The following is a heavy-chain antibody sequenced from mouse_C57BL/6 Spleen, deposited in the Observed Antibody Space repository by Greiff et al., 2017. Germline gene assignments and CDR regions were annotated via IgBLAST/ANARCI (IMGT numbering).Heavy chain of an antibody. J-gene: IGHJ4*01. CDR2: IYPGSGST. V-gene: IGHV1-55*01. CDR1: GYTFTSYW. Sequence: QVQLQQSGAELVKPGASVKMSCKASGYTFTSYWITWVKQRPGQGLEWIGDIYPGSGSTNYNEKFKSKATLTVDTSSSTAYMQLSSLTSEDSAVYYCARFYGRVYYYAMDYWGQGTSVTVSS. CDR3: ARFYGRVYYYAMDY. D-gene: IGHD1-1*01.